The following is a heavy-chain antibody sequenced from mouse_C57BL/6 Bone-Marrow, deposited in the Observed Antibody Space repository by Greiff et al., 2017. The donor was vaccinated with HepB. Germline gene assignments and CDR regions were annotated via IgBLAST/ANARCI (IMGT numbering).Heavy chain of an antibody. J-gene: IGHJ4*01. V-gene: IGHV5-4*03. CDR2: ISDGGSYT. D-gene: IGHD1-1*01. CDR1: GFTFSSYA. Sequence: EVKVVESGGGLVKPGGSLKLSCAASGFTFSSYAMSWVRQTPEKRLEWVATISDGGSYTYYPDNVKGRFTISRDNAKNNLYLQMSHLKSEDTAMYYCARALTYGSSYDAMDYWGQGTSVTVSS. CDR3: ARALTYGSSYDAMDY.